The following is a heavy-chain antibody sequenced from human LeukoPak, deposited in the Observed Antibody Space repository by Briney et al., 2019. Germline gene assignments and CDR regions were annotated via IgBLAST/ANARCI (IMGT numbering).Heavy chain of an antibody. CDR2: IYYTGSA. V-gene: IGHV4-59*01. J-gene: IGHJ4*02. CDR3: ASTYFGSGSFPLDY. D-gene: IGHD3-10*01. CDR1: GGSMFSYY. Sequence: SETLSLTCTVSGGSMFSYYWSWVRQSPGKGLEWIGYIYYTGSANYNPSLKSRVTISIDMSRTQFSLKLRSVTAADTAVYYCASTYFGSGSFPLDYCGQGTLVTVSS.